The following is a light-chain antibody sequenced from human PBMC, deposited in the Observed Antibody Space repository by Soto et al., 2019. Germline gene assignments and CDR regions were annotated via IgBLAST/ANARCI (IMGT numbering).Light chain of an antibody. CDR2: DNN. CDR1: SANIGNNY. V-gene: IGLV1-51*01. J-gene: IGLJ2*01. Sequence: QSVLTQPPSVSAAPGQKVTISCSGSSANIGNNYVSWYQQLPGTAPRLLIYDNNKRPSGIPDRFSGSKSGTSATLGISGLQTGEEADYYCGTWDGSLSAVVFGGGTKLTGL. CDR3: GTWDGSLSAVV.